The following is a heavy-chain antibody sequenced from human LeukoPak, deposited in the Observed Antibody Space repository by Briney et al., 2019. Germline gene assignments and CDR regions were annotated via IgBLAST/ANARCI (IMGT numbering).Heavy chain of an antibody. J-gene: IGHJ6*03. Sequence: GGSLRLSCAASGFTFSSYAMHWVRQAPGKGLEYASAVNSNGGSTFYANSVKGRFTISRDNSKNTLYLQMGSLRADDMAVYYCARDGTDYYYYYMDVWGKGTTVTVSS. CDR2: VNSNGGST. CDR1: GFTFSSYA. CDR3: ARDGTDYYYYYMDV. D-gene: IGHD1-1*01. V-gene: IGHV3-64*01.